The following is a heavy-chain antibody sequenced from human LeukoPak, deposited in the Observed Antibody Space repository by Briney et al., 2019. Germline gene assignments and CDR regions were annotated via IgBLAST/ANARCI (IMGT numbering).Heavy chain of an antibody. D-gene: IGHD2-2*01. CDR1: GGSFSGYY. J-gene: IGHJ4*02. CDR3: ASTVPVYQRSLPRGN. V-gene: IGHV4-34*01. Sequence: SETLSLTCAVYGGSFSGYYWSWIRQPPGKGLEWIGDIYHSGSTNYNPSLKSRVTISVDTSKNQFSLKLSSVTAADTAVYYCASTVPVYQRSLPRGNGGQGTLVTVPS. CDR2: IYHSGST.